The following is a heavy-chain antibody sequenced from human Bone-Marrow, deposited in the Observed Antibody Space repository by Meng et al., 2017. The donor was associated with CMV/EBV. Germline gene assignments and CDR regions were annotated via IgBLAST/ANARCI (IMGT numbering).Heavy chain of an antibody. CDR2: ISSSSSYI. D-gene: IGHD6-13*01. J-gene: IGHJ6*02. CDR3: ASGRGIAAAGEPRMDV. Sequence: GESLKISCAASGFTFSSYSMNWVRQAPGKGLEWVSSISSSSSYIYYADSVKGRFTISRDNAKNSLYLQMNSLRAEDTAVYYCASGRGIAAAGEPRMDVWGQGTTVTVSS. V-gene: IGHV3-21*01. CDR1: GFTFSSYS.